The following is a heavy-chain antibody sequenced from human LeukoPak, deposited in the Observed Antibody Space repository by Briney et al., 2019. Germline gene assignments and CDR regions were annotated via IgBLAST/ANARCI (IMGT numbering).Heavy chain of an antibody. CDR3: ARSTHYDILTGYYSYNFDY. Sequence: GESLKISCKGSGYSVTSYWIGWVRKMPGKGLEWMGIIYPGDSDTRYSPSFQGQVTISADKSISTAYLQWSSLKASDTATYYCARSTHYDILTGYYSYNFDYWGQGTLVTVSS. CDR1: GYSVTSYW. CDR2: IYPGDSDT. V-gene: IGHV5-51*01. J-gene: IGHJ4*02. D-gene: IGHD3-9*01.